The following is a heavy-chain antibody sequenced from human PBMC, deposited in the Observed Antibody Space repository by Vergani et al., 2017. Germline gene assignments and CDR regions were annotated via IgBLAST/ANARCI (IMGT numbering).Heavy chain of an antibody. CDR2: IYTSGST. CDR1: GGSISSYY. V-gene: IGHV4-4*07. CDR3: ARDNYVWGSYLNVFDY. Sequence: QVQLQESGPGLVKPSGTLSLTCTVSGGSISSYYWSWIRQPAGKGLEWIGRIYTSGSTNYNPSLKSRVTMSVDTSKNQFSLKLSSVTAADTAVYYCARDNYVWGSYLNVFDYWGQGTLVTVSS. J-gene: IGHJ4*02. D-gene: IGHD3-16*02.